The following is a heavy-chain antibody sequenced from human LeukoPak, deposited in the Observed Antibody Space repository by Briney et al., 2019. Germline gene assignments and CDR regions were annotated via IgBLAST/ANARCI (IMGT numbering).Heavy chain of an antibody. J-gene: IGHJ4*02. CDR1: GFTFISYW. D-gene: IGHD3-3*01. CDR3: ARDLSTSGPPFDY. CDR2: IKQDGSEK. Sequence: GGSLRLSCAASGFTFISYWMSWVRQAPGKGLGWVANIKQDGSEKYYVASVKGRFTISRDNAKNSLYLQMNSLRAEDTAVYYCARDLSTSGPPFDYWGQGTLVTVSS. V-gene: IGHV3-7*01.